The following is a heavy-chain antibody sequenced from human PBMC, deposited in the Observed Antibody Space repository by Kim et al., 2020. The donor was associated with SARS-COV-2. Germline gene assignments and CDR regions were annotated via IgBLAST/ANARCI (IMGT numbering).Heavy chain of an antibody. CDR1: GYTFTSYA. Sequence: ASVKVSCKASGYTFTSYAINWLRRAPGQGLEWMGWINMGTGNPNYAQGFTGRYVFSLDTSVSTAYMQINSLRTEDTAVYYCARHSLSSDFDYWGQGTLLT. J-gene: IGHJ4*02. V-gene: IGHV7-4-1*02. CDR3: ARHSLSSDFDY. D-gene: IGHD6-6*01. CDR2: INMGTGNP.